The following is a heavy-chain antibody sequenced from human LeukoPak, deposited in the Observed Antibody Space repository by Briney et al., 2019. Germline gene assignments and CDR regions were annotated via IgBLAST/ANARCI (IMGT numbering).Heavy chain of an antibody. CDR1: GFTFSNYA. CDR2: ISGSAVNT. J-gene: IGHJ6*03. CDR3: AKLGGPYNWDYTGLNYMDV. Sequence: QPGGSLRLSCAASGFTFSNYAMTWVRQAPGEGREWVSGISGSAVNTYSADSVKGRFTISRDNSKSTMYLQMNSLRAEDTAVYYCAKLGGPYNWDYTGLNYMDVWGKGTTFTVSS. V-gene: IGHV3-23*01. D-gene: IGHD1-7*01.